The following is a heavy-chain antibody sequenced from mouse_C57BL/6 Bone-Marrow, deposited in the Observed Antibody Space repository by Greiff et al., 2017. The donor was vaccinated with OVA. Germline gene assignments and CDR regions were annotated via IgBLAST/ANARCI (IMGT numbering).Heavy chain of an antibody. D-gene: IGHD1-1*01. CDR3: ASYITTVVAHWYFDV. Sequence: VKLVESGPGLVQPSQSLSITCTVSGFSLTSYGVHWVRQSPGKGLEWLGVIWSGGSTDYNAAFISRLSISKDNSKSQVFFKMNSLQADDTAIYYCASYITTVVAHWYFDVWGTGTTVTVSS. J-gene: IGHJ1*03. V-gene: IGHV2-2*01. CDR2: IWSGGST. CDR1: GFSLTSYG.